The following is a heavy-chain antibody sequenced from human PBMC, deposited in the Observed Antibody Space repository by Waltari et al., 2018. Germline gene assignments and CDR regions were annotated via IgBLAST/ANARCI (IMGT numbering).Heavy chain of an antibody. CDR1: GYNFISYG. Sequence: QVQLVQSGAEVKKTGASVKVSCKASGYNFISYGISWVGQAPGQGLEWMGWISAYNGNTNYAQKLQCRVTMTTDTSTSTAYMELRSLRSDDTAVYYCARTPPNWNYWFDPWGRGTLVTVSS. J-gene: IGHJ5*02. CDR2: ISAYNGNT. D-gene: IGHD1-7*01. CDR3: ARTPPNWNYWFDP. V-gene: IGHV1-18*01.